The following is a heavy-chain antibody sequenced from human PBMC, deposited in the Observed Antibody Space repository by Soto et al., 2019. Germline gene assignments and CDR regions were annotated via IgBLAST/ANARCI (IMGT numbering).Heavy chain of an antibody. CDR2: ISSSSSYI. D-gene: IGHD5-12*01. CDR1: GFTFSNYS. CDR3: SRGVATIHGWYFDL. V-gene: IGHV3-21*01. Sequence: EVQLVESGGGLVKPGGSLRLSCAASGFTFSNYSMKWVRQAPGKGLEWVSCISSSSSYIYYADSVKGRFTISRDNAKNTLYLQMNSLRAEDAAVYYCSRGVATIHGWYFDLWGRGTLVTVSS. J-gene: IGHJ2*01.